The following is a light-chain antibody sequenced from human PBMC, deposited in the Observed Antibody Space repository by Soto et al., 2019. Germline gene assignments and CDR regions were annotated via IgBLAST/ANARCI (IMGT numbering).Light chain of an antibody. CDR1: ESISRDY. CDR3: QQRFNWPIT. J-gene: IGKJ1*01. V-gene: IGKV3D-20*02. CDR2: GAS. Sequence: EIVLTQSPGTLSLSPGQRATLSCRASESISRDYLAWYQQRLGQAPRLLIYGASSGATGIPDRFSGSGSGTDFTLTISRLEPEDFAVYYCQQRFNWPITFGQGTKVDIK.